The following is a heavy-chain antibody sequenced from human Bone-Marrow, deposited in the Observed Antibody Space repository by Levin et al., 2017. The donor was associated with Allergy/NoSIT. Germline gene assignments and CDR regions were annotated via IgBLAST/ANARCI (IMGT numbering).Heavy chain of an antibody. CDR1: RFTFGDYS. D-gene: IGHD3-3*01. CDR3: ARVASLGETSGLDY. V-gene: IGHV3-48*01. Sequence: GGSLRLSCAASRFTFGDYSMNWVRQAPGKGLEWVSYISTSGTNIYYADSVKGRFTISRDNAKNSLDLQMSSLRAEDTAVYYCARVASLGETSGLDYWGQGTLVTVSS. CDR2: ISTSGTNI. J-gene: IGHJ4*02.